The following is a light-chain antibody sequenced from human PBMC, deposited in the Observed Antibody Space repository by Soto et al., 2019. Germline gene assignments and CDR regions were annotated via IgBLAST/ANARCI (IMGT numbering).Light chain of an antibody. J-gene: IGKJ3*01. V-gene: IGKV3-20*01. CDR2: GAS. CDR1: QSVSNNY. Sequence: EIELTQSPCTLSLSPGDRATISCRASQSVSNNYLACYQQKPGQAPSLLIYGASNRATGIPDRFSGSWSGTDFTLTISRLEPEDSAVYYCQQYGDSRVTFGPGTKVDIK. CDR3: QQYGDSRVT.